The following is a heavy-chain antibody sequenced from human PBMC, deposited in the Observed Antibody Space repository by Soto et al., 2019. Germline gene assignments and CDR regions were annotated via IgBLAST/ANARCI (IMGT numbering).Heavy chain of an antibody. CDR1: GGSISGDYW. CDR3: ARGDSGSYLREGLGYYYVMDI. D-gene: IGHD1-26*01. CDR2: IFHSGST. J-gene: IGHJ6*02. V-gene: IGHV4-4*02. Sequence: PSESLSLACVVSGGSISGDYWWTCVRQSPGKGLEWLGEIFHSGSTNSNPSLKTRVTLSVDKSKREFPLNLTSVTAADTAVYYCARGDSGSYLREGLGYYYVMDIWGQGTTVTVSS.